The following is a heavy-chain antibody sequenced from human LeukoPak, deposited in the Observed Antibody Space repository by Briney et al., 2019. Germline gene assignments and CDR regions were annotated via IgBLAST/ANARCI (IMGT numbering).Heavy chain of an antibody. V-gene: IGHV4-39*01. J-gene: IGHJ5*02. CDR1: GGSISSSSYY. D-gene: IGHD6-13*01. Sequence: SETLSLTCTVSGGSISSSSYYWGWIRQPPGKGLEWIGSIYYSGSTYYNPSLKSRVTISVDTSKNQFSLKLSSVTAADTAVYYCARQGRAAAGPGVYNWFDPWGQGTLVTVSS. CDR3: ARQGRAAAGPGVYNWFDP. CDR2: IYYSGST.